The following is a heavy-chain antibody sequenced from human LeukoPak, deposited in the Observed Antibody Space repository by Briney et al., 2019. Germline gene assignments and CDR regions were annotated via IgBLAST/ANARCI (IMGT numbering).Heavy chain of an antibody. V-gene: IGHV4-39*01. D-gene: IGHD6-19*01. CDR1: GGSISSSSYY. J-gene: IGHJ1*01. CDR3: ARYGGSSGWYSAEYFQY. Sequence: PSETLSLTCTVSGGSISSSSYYWGWIRQPPGKGLEWIGNIYYTGSTYYNPSLTSRVTISVDTSTNQFSLKLSSVTAADTAVYYCARYGGSSGWYSAEYFQYWGQGTLVTVSS. CDR2: IYYTGST.